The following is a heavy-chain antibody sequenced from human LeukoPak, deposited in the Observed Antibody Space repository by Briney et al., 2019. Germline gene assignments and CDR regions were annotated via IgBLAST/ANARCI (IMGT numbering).Heavy chain of an antibody. CDR3: TRSSKVVSRTFDY. CDR2: ITPIFGTP. J-gene: IGHJ4*02. CDR1: GGTFSSYA. Sequence: ASVKASCKASGGTFSSYAISWVRQAPGQGLELVGAITPIFGTPHYVEKFQGRVTISADESTNTAFMELSSLTSDDTAIYYCTRSSKVVSRTFDYWGQGTLVTVSS. D-gene: IGHD1-26*01. V-gene: IGHV1-69*13.